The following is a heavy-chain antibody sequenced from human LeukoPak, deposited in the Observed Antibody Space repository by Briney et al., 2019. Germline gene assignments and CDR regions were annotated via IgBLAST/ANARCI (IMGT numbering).Heavy chain of an antibody. V-gene: IGHV4-4*07. CDR2: IYTSGST. CDR3: AREVGTIAAPDY. J-gene: IGHJ4*02. Sequence: SETLSLTCTVSGGSISSYYWGWIRQPAGKGLEWIGLIYTSGSTTYNPSFKSRVTMSVDTSKNHFSLKLSSVTAADTAVYYCAREVGTIAAPDYWGQGTLVTVSS. CDR1: GGSISSYY. D-gene: IGHD6-13*01.